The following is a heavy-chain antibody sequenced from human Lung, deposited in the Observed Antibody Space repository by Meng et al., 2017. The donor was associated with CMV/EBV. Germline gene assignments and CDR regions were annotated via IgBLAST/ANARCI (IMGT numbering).Heavy chain of an antibody. CDR1: GGSFSGYY. CDR2: INHSGST. V-gene: IGHV4-34*01. D-gene: IGHD4-11*01. J-gene: IGHJ6*02. CDR3: VRGVVYSNPHTPLYYYYGMDV. Sequence: LXCAVYGGSFSGYYWSWIRQPPGKGLEWIGEINHSGSTNYNPSLKSRVTISVDTSKNQFSLKLSSVTAADTAVYYCVRGVVYSNPHTPLYYYYGMDVWRQGXTVTVSS.